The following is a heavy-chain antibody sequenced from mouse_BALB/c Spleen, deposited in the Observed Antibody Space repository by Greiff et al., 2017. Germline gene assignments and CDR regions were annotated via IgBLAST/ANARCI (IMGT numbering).Heavy chain of an antibody. CDR3: ARDRYYYAMDY. CDR1: GFTFTDYY. CDR2: IRNKANGYTT. J-gene: IGHJ4*01. Sequence: EVQLMESGGGLVQPGGSLRLSCATSGFTFTDYYMSWVRQPPGKALEWLGFIRNKANGYTTEYSASVKGRFTISRDNSQSILYLQMNTLRAEDSATYYCARDRYYYAMDYWGQGTSVTVSS. V-gene: IGHV7-3*02.